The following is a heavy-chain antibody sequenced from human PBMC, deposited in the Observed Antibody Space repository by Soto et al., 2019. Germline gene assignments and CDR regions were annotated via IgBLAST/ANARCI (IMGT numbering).Heavy chain of an antibody. CDR1: GFTFSSYA. D-gene: IGHD3-10*01. J-gene: IGHJ6*02. V-gene: IGHV3-30*04. CDR3: ARDYYGSGSYWYHYYGMDV. CDR2: ISYDGSNK. Sequence: PGGSLRLSCAASGFTFSSYAMHWVRQAPGKGLERVAVISYDGSNKYYAESVRGRFTISRDNSKNTLYLQMNSLRAEDTAVYYCARDYYGSGSYWYHYYGMDVWGQGITVTVSS.